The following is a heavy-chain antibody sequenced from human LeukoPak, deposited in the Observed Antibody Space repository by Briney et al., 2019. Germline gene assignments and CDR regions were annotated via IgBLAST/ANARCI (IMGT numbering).Heavy chain of an antibody. J-gene: IGHJ3*02. D-gene: IGHD2-2*02. CDR1: GGSISSYY. Sequence: PSETLSLTCTVSGGSISSYYWSWIRQPPGKGLEWIGYIYYSGSTNYNPSLKSRVTISVDRSKNQFSLKLSSVTAADTAVYYCARDGDYCSSTSCYNHDAFDIWGQGTMVTVSS. V-gene: IGHV4-59*12. CDR3: ARDGDYCSSTSCYNHDAFDI. CDR2: IYYSGST.